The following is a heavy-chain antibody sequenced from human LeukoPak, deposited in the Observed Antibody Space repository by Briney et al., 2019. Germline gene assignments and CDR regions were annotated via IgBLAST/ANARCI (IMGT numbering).Heavy chain of an antibody. CDR2: IYTSGST. Sequence: SETLSLTCTVSGGSISSYYWSWIRQPAGKGLEWIGRIYTSGSTNYNPSLKSRVTMSVDTSKNQFSLRVSSVSAADTAVYYCARAYSSSWYWNWFDPWGRGTLVTVSS. CDR3: ARAYSSSWYWNWFDP. J-gene: IGHJ5*02. V-gene: IGHV4-4*07. D-gene: IGHD6-13*01. CDR1: GGSISSYY.